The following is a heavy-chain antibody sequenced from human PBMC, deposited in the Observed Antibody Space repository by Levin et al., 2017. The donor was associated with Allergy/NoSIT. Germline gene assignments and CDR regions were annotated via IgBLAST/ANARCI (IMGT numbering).Heavy chain of an antibody. CDR3: ATWRSGWGFDY. CDR1: GFTFSSYA. V-gene: IGHV3-23*01. Sequence: GESLKISCAASGFTFSSYAMSWVRQAPGKGLEWVSAISGSGGSTYYADSVKGRFTISRDNSKNTLYLQMNSLRAEDTAVYYCATWRSGWGFDYWGQGTLVTVSS. D-gene: IGHD6-19*01. J-gene: IGHJ4*02. CDR2: ISGSGGST.